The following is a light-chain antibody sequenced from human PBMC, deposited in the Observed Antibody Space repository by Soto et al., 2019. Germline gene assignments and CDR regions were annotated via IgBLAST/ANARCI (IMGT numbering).Light chain of an antibody. J-gene: IGLJ1*01. CDR2: EVS. V-gene: IGLV2-23*02. Sequence: QSALTQPASVSGSPGQSITISCTGTSSDVGSYNLVSWYQQHPGKAPKLMIYEVSKRPSGVSNSFSGSKSGNTASLTISGLQAEDEADYYCCSYASSSTYVFGTGTKLTVL. CDR1: SSDVGSYNL. CDR3: CSYASSSTYV.